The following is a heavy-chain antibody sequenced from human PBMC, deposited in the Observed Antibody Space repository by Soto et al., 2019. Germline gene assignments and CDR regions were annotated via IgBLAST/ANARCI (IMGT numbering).Heavy chain of an antibody. V-gene: IGHV4-59*01. CDR1: GGSISSYC. CDR2: INYGEIT. J-gene: IGHJ4*02. D-gene: IGHD4-17*01. CDR3: ASGDYPASATYFRPHYYFDN. Sequence: KASETLTLTCTVSGGSISSYCLTWVRQPPGKGLKWIGYINYGEITYYNTSLKSRVAISLDIPRNQFSLRLSSVTAADTAVCYRASGDYPASATYFRPHYYFDNWGQGTLVTVSS.